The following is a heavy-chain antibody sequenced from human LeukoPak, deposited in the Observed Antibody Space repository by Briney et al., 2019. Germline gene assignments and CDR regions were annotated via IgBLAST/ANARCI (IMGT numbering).Heavy chain of an antibody. CDR1: GFTFSSYA. Sequence: GGSLKLSCAASGFTFSSYAMHWGRQAPGKRLEYVSTISSNGGSTYYANSVKGRFTISRDNSKNTLYLQRGSLRAEDMAVYYCARVDSNGYYFLDCWGQGTLVTVSS. J-gene: IGHJ4*02. D-gene: IGHD3-22*01. CDR2: ISSNGGST. CDR3: ARVDSNGYYFLDC. V-gene: IGHV3-64*01.